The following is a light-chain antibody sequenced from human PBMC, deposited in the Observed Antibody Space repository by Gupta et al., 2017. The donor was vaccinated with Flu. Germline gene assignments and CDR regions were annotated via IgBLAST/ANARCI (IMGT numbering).Light chain of an antibody. CDR2: DAS. CDR1: QSVSSY. J-gene: IGKJ4*01. Sequence: EIVLTQSPATLSLSPGERATLSCRASQSVSSYLAWYQQKPGQAPRLLIYDASNRATGIPARFSGSGSGTDFTLTISSLEPEEFAVYYCQQRSNWPPGSLTFGGGTKVEIK. V-gene: IGKV3-11*01. CDR3: QQRSNWPPGSLT.